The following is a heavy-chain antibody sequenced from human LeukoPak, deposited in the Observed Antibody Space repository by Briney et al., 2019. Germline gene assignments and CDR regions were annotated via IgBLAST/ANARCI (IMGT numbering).Heavy chain of an antibody. J-gene: IGHJ4*02. CDR3: ARRRYSGYDLFDY. CDR1: GYTFTSYD. Sequence: AAVKVSCKASGYTFTSYDMNWVRQATGQGLEWMGWMNPNSGNTGYAQKFQGRVTITRNTSISTAYMELSSLRSEDTAVYYCARRRYSGYDLFDYWGQGTLVTVSS. CDR2: MNPNSGNT. D-gene: IGHD5-12*01. V-gene: IGHV1-8*01.